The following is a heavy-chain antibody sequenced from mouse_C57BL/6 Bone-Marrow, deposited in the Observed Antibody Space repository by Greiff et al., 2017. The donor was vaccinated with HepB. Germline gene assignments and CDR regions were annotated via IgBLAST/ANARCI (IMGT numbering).Heavy chain of an antibody. CDR2: IHPNSGST. J-gene: IGHJ2*01. Sequence: VQLQQPGAELVKPGASVKLSCKASGYTFTSYWMHWVKQRPGQGLEWIGMIHPNSGSTNYNEKFKSKATLTVDKSSSTAYMQLSSLTSEDSAVYYCARGGHYYGSSLCYWGQGTTLTVSS. V-gene: IGHV1-64*01. D-gene: IGHD1-1*01. CDR1: GYTFTSYW. CDR3: ARGGHYYGSSLCY.